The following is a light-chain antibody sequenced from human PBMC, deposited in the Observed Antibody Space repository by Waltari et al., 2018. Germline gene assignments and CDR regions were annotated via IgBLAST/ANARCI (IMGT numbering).Light chain of an antibody. CDR2: GVT. V-gene: IGLV2-14*03. CDR3: NSHTSVSTLV. CDR1: SSDIGAYHF. Sequence: QPALTQPAAVSGSPGQSITISCTGTSSDIGAYHFVSWYQQHPGKAPKLIIYGVTNRPSGVSYRFSGSKSGNTASLTISGLQAEDEADYYCNSHTSVSTLVFGTGTTVTVL. J-gene: IGLJ1*01.